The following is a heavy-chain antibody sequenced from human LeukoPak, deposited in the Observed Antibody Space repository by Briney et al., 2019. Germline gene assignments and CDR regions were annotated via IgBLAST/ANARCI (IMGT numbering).Heavy chain of an antibody. CDR3: AKKGGAGYCSSTSCLTWFDP. Sequence: PGGSLRLSCAASGFTFSSYAMSWVRQAPGKGLEWVSAISGSGGSTYYADSVKGRFTISRDNSKNTLYLQMNSLRAEDTAVYYCAKKGGAGYCSSTSCLTWFDPWGQGTLVTVSS. V-gene: IGHV3-23*01. CDR1: GFTFSSYA. J-gene: IGHJ5*02. CDR2: ISGSGGST. D-gene: IGHD2-2*03.